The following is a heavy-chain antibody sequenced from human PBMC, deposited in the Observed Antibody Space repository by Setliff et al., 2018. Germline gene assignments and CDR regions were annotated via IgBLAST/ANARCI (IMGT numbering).Heavy chain of an antibody. CDR1: GFTFSTYW. CDR2: ISTDGSSI. V-gene: IGHV3-74*03. CDR3: AKDLHWGFDY. J-gene: IGHJ4*02. D-gene: IGHD7-27*01. Sequence: GGSLRLSCVTSGFTFSTYWMHWVRQAPGQGLVWVARISTDGSSITYADSVKGRFTISRDNSKNTLYLQMNSLRAEDTAVYYCAKDLHWGFDYWGLGTLVTVSS.